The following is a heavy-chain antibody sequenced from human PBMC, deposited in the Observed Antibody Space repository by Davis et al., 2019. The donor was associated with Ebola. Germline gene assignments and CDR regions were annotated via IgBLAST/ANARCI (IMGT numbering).Heavy chain of an antibody. D-gene: IGHD3-10*01. J-gene: IGHJ4*02. CDR1: GFSFDDYA. CDR3: ARGYYGLGSATYFDY. Sequence: PGGSLRLSCAASGFSFDDYAMHWVRQGPGKGLEWVSAISWNSRTIGYAHSVKGRFIISRDNVKNSLYLQMNSLGPEDTAFYYCARGYYGLGSATYFDYWGQGTLVTVSS. V-gene: IGHV3-9*01. CDR2: ISWNSRTI.